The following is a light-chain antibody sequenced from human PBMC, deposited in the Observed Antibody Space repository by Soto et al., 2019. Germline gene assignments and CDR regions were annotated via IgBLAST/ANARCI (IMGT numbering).Light chain of an antibody. CDR2: EGS. CDR3: CSYAGSHYV. CDR1: SSDVGSYNL. Sequence: VLTQPASVSGSPGQSITISCTGTSSDVGSYNLVSWYQQHPGKAPKLMIYEGSKRPSGVSNRFSGSKSGNTASLTISGLQAEDEADYYCCSYAGSHYVFGTGTKVTVL. V-gene: IGLV2-23*01. J-gene: IGLJ1*01.